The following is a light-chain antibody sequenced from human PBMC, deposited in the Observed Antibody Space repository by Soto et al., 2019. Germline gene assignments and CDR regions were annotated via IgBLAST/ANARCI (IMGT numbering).Light chain of an antibody. Sequence: EIVMTQSPATLSVSPGERATLSCRASQSVSSKLAWYQQKPGQRPRLLIYGASTRATSIPARFSGSGSGTEFTLPISSLQSEDFAVSYCPRYSPWLWTFGQGTKVEI. J-gene: IGKJ1*01. CDR2: GAS. CDR1: QSVSSK. V-gene: IGKV3-15*01. CDR3: PRYSPWLWT.